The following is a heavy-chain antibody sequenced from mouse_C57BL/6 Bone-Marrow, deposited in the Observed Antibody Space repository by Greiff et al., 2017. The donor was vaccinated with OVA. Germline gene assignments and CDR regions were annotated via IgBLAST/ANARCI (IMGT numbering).Heavy chain of an antibody. Sequence: QVTLKVSGPGILQSSQTLSLTCSFSGFSLSTSGMGVSWLRQPSGKGLEWLAHIYWDDDKRYNPSLKSRPTISKDTSRNQVFPKITSVDTADTATYDCARGDYYGSSYGGFAYWGQGTLVTVSA. D-gene: IGHD1-1*01. J-gene: IGHJ3*01. CDR3: ARGDYYGSSYGGFAY. V-gene: IGHV8-12*01. CDR1: GFSLSTSGMG. CDR2: IYWDDDK.